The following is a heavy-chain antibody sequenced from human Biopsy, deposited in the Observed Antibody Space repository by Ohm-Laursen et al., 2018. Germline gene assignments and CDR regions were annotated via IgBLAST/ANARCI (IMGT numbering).Heavy chain of an antibody. CDR3: ARNTGWYGDLYYFDY. Sequence: VASVKVSCKASRDNFNNYGITWVRQAPGQGLEWMGMINPSGSTTSYPQIFQGRVTMTRDTSKSTVYMELSSLRSADTAVYFCARNTGWYGDLYYFDYWGLGTLVTVSS. CDR2: INPSGSTT. D-gene: IGHD6-19*01. J-gene: IGHJ4*02. V-gene: IGHV1-46*02. CDR1: RDNFNNYG.